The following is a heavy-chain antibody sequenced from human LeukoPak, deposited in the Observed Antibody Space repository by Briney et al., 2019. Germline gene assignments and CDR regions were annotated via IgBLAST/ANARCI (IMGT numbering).Heavy chain of an antibody. CDR2: IIPILGIA. J-gene: IGHJ4*02. CDR3: ARDGTLYN. D-gene: IGHD1-1*01. CDR1: GGTFSSYA. V-gene: IGHV1-69*04. Sequence: SVKVSCKASGGTFSSYAISWVRQAPGQGLEWMGRIIPILGIANYAQKFQGRVTITADKSTSTAYMELSSLRSEDTAVYCCARDGTLYNWGQGTLVTVSS.